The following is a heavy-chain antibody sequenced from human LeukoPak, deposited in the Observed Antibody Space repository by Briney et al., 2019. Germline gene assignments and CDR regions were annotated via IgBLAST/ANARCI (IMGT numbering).Heavy chain of an antibody. V-gene: IGHV3-23*01. J-gene: IGHJ4*02. CDR1: GFTCSSYA. Sequence: GGSLRRSCAASGFTCSSYAMSWVRQAPGKGLEWASAISGSGGSTYYADSVKGRFTISRDNSKNTLYLQMNSLRAEDTAVYYCAKVGGSYADASFDYWGQGTLVTVSS. CDR3: AKVGGSYADASFDY. D-gene: IGHD1-26*01. CDR2: ISGSGGST.